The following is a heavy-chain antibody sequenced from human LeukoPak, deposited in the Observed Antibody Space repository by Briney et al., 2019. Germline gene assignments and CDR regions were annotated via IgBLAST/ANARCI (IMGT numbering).Heavy chain of an antibody. D-gene: IGHD1-7*01. Sequence: GGSLRLSCAASGFTFSSYSMNWVRQAPGKGLGWVSYISSSSSTIYYADSVKGRFTISRDNAKNSLYLQMNSLRAEDTAVYYCAAGSRNYPNGWFDPWGQGTLVTVSS. CDR2: ISSSSSTI. V-gene: IGHV3-48*04. CDR3: AAGSRNYPNGWFDP. J-gene: IGHJ5*02. CDR1: GFTFSSYS.